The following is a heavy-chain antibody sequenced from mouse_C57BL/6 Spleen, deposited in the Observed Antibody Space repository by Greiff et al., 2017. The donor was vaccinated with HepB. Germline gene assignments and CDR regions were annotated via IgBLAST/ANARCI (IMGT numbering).Heavy chain of an antibody. J-gene: IGHJ2*01. CDR3: ARFDYGFDY. D-gene: IGHD2-4*01. CDR1: GSPFITYP. V-gene: IGHV1-47*01. Sequence: QVQLQQSGLDLVKPGPSLKFSCKASGSPFITYPLDWINQNHEKSLGWIGNFHPYNDDPKYIEKFKGKATLTVEKSSSTFYLELSRLTSDDSAVYYCARFDYGFDYWGQGTTLTVSS. CDR2: FHPYNDDP.